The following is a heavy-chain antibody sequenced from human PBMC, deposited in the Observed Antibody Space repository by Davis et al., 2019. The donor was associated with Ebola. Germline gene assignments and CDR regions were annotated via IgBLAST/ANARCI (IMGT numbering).Heavy chain of an antibody. CDR3: ARDAFSLSRYDTEDH. D-gene: IGHD3-9*01. CDR2: ISTGGSYI. CDR1: GFSFNSYS. J-gene: IGHJ4*02. Sequence: GGSLRLSCTASGFSFNSYSMNWVRQAPGKGLEWVSSISTGGSYIFYSDSVKGRFTISKDNARDSLYLQMDSLRVEDTAIYYCARDAFSLSRYDTEDHWGQGTLVTVSS. V-gene: IGHV3-21*01.